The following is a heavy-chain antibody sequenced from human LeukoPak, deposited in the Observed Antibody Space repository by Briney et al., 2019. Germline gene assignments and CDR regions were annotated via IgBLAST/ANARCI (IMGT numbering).Heavy chain of an antibody. D-gene: IGHD3-3*01. V-gene: IGHV4-38-2*02. CDR1: GYSISSGYY. Sequence: SETLSLTCTVSGYSISSGYYWGWIRQPPGKGLEWIGSIYHSGSTYYNPSLKSRVTISVDTSKNQFSLKLSSVTAADTAVYYCARGGRWSGFGAPRRHNWFDPWGQGILVTVSS. CDR3: ARGGRWSGFGAPRRHNWFDP. CDR2: IYHSGST. J-gene: IGHJ5*02.